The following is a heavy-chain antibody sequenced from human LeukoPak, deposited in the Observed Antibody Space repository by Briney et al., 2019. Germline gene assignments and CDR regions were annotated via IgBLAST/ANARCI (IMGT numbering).Heavy chain of an antibody. Sequence: SETLSLTCTVSGGSISSYYWGWIRQPPGKGLEWIGYIYYSGSTNYNPSLKSRVTISVDTSKNQFSLKLSSVTAADTAVYYCARGGYSSSWYHSLGWFDPWGQGTLVTVSS. J-gene: IGHJ5*02. V-gene: IGHV4-59*12. CDR2: IYYSGST. D-gene: IGHD6-13*01. CDR1: GGSISSYY. CDR3: ARGGYSSSWYHSLGWFDP.